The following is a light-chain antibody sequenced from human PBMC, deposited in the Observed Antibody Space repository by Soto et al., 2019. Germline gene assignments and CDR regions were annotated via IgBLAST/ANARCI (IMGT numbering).Light chain of an antibody. CDR2: EVV. Sequence: QSVLTQPPSARGSPGQSFTISCTGTKNDIGVYDFVSWYQHHPGKAPRLIIYEVVQRPSGVPDRFSGSKSGNTASLTVSGLQAADEADYFCKSYAGSNTYVFGSGTTVTV. CDR3: KSYAGSNTYV. CDR1: KNDIGVYDF. V-gene: IGLV2-8*01. J-gene: IGLJ1*01.